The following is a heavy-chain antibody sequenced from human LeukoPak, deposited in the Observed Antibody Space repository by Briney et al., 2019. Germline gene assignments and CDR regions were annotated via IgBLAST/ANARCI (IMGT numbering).Heavy chain of an antibody. CDR3: ARVAPPYCSSTSCLGWFDP. CDR1: GFTFSSYA. CDR2: ISYDGSNK. D-gene: IGHD2-2*01. Sequence: PGRSLRLSCAASGFTFSSYAMHWVRQAPGKGLEWVAVISYDGSNKYYADSVEGRFTISRDNSKNTLYLQMNSLRAEDTAAYYCARVAPPYCSSTSCLGWFDPWGQGTLVTVSS. V-gene: IGHV3-30*01. J-gene: IGHJ5*02.